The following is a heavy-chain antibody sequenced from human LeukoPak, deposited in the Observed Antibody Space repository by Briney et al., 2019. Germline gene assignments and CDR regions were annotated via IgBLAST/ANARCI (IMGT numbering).Heavy chain of an antibody. CDR3: AKDREEYSYGYFYYGMDV. V-gene: IGHV3-7*01. Sequence: GGSLRLSCAASGFTFSNYWMSWVRQDPRKGLEWLAIIKQDGSETYYLDSVKGRFTISRDNSKNTLYLQMNSLRAEDTAVYYCAKDREEYSYGYFYYGMDVWGKGTTVTVSS. D-gene: IGHD5-18*01. CDR1: GFTFSNYW. CDR2: IKQDGSET. J-gene: IGHJ6*04.